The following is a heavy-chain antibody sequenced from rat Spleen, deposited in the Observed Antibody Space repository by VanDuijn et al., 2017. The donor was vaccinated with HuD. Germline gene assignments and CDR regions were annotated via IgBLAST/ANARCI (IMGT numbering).Heavy chain of an antibody. J-gene: IGHJ2*01. V-gene: IGHV5-31*01. CDR1: GFKFTYYW. CDR2: ITNTGSST. Sequence: EVQLVESGGGLVQPGRSLKLSCVASGFKFTYYWMTWIRQAPGKGLEWVASITNTGSSTYYPDSVKGRFTISRDIAKSTLYLQMDSLRSEDTATYYCATEGHTTAPWGQGVMVTVSS. D-gene: IGHD1-6*01. CDR3: ATEGHTTAP.